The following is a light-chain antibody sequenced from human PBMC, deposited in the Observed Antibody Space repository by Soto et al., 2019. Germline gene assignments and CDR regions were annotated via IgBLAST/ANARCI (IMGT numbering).Light chain of an antibody. J-gene: IGKJ1*01. CDR1: QSISSW. V-gene: IGKV1-5*03. CDR2: KAS. Sequence: DIQMTQAPSTLSASVEDRVTITCRASQSISSWLAWYQQKPGKAPKLLIYKASTLKSGVPSRFSGSGSRTEFTLTISSLPPDDSATYSCQEYNSWWTFAQGTKVDI. CDR3: QEYNSWWT.